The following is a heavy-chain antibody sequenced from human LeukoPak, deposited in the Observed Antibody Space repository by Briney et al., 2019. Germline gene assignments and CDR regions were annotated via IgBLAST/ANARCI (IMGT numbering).Heavy chain of an antibody. V-gene: IGHV1-8*01. D-gene: IGHD3-22*01. J-gene: IGHJ4*02. CDR2: MNPNSGNT. CDR3: ARDPRASYESSDYYYPGDY. Sequence: ASVKVSCKASGYTFTSYDINWVRQATGQGLEWMGRMNPNSGNTGYAQKFQGRVTMTRNTSISTAYMELSSLRSEDTAVYYCARDPRASYESSDYYYPGDYWGQGTLVTVSS. CDR1: GYTFTSYD.